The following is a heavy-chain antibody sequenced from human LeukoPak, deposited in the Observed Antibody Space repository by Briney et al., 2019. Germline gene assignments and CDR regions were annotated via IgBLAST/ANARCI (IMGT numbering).Heavy chain of an antibody. CDR1: GASISSSNFY. D-gene: IGHD1-26*01. V-gene: IGHV4-39*01. CDR3: VRHYVLHIVGPSY. Sequence: SETLSPTCIVSGASISSSNFYWDWIRQSPGKGLEWIGNIYYGETTSYNPSFKSRVTISVDTSKNQFSLKVNSVTAADTAMYFCVRHYVLHIVGPSYWGQGILVTVSS. CDR2: IYYGETT. J-gene: IGHJ4*02.